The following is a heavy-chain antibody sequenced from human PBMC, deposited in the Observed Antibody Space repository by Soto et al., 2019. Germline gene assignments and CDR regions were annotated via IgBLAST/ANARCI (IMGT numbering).Heavy chain of an antibody. CDR2: VIGSGATT. Sequence: EVQLLESGGGLVQPGGSLRLSCAASGFTFNNYAMRWVRQAPGKGLEWASTVIGSGATTYYADSVKGRFTVHRDNSKNTVYLQMNSRRAEDTAVYYCAQAGGEYSSSREYYCGYWGQGALVTVSS. D-gene: IGHD6-6*01. CDR3: AQAGGEYSSSREYYCGY. CDR1: GFTFNNYA. V-gene: IGHV3-23*01. J-gene: IGHJ4*02.